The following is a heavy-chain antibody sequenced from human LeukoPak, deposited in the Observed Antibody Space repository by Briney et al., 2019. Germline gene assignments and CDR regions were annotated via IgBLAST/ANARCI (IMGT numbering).Heavy chain of an antibody. CDR2: ISYDGSYK. CDR3: ARDFGILSGYADY. V-gene: IGHV3-30*03. Sequence: GSLRLSCAASGFNFSAYGMHWVRQAPGKGPEWVIVISYDGSYKYYADSVRGRFTISRDNSKNTLYLQMKNLRPEDTAVYYCARDFGILSGYADYWGQGTLVTVSS. J-gene: IGHJ4*02. CDR1: GFNFSAYG. D-gene: IGHD3-3*01.